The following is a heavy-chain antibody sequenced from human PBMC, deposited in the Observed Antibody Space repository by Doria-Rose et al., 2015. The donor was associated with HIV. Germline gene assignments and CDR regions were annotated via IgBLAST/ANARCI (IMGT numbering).Heavy chain of an antibody. J-gene: IGHJ4*02. CDR1: GFTFSSHR. V-gene: IGHV3-21*01. CDR3: AAGVTLDY. Sequence: VQLVESGGGLVRPGGSLRPSCATSGFTFSSHRINWVRQAPGQVLERVSSISSTSAYINYADSVRGRFTISRDNARNSLCLQMDSLRAEDTAIYYCAAGVTLDYWGQGTLVTVSS. CDR2: ISSTSAYI. D-gene: IGHD3-10*01.